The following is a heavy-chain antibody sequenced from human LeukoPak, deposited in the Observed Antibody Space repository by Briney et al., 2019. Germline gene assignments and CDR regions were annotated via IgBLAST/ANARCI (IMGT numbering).Heavy chain of an antibody. CDR2: FYYSGRT. J-gene: IGHJ6*03. CDR3: ARYHYGSGSLYYYYYYMDV. D-gene: IGHD3-10*01. Sequence: SETLSLTCTVSGGSISSSRYYWGWIRQPPGKGLEWIGSFYYSGRTYYNPPLKSRVIISVDTSKNQFSLKVSSVTAADTAVYYCARYHYGSGSLYYYYYYMDVWGKGTTVTVSS. V-gene: IGHV4-39*07. CDR1: GGSISSSRYY.